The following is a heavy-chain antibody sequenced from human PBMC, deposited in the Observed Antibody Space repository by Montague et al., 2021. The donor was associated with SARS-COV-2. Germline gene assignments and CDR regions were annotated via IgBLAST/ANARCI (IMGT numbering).Heavy chain of an antibody. CDR3: ARHDIFSNWFDP. CDR2: IFYNGDT. D-gene: IGHD3-9*01. Sequence: SETLSLTCTVSGGSISGYYWTWIRQPPGKGLEWIGYIFYNGDTNYNPSLKSRVSISVDTSKNQFSLKLIAVTAADTAVYYCARHDIFSNWFDPWGQGTLVTVSS. V-gene: IGHV4-59*08. CDR1: GGSISGYY. J-gene: IGHJ5*02.